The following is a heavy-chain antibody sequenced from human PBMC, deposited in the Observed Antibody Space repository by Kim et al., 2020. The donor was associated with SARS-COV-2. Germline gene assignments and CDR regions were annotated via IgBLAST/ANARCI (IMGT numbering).Heavy chain of an antibody. CDR3: SRGGAPYYDYYMAV. Sequence: ASVKVSCKASGYTFTTYPIHWVRQAPGQRLEWMGWINTGNGNTKYSQRFEGRVTITRDTSASTAYMELSSLRSEDTAVYYCSRGGAPYYDYYMAVWGKGTTVAVSS. CDR1: GYTFTTYP. J-gene: IGHJ6*03. CDR2: INTGNGNT. V-gene: IGHV1-3*04.